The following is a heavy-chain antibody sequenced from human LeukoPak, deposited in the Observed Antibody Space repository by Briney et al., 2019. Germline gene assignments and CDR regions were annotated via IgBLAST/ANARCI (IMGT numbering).Heavy chain of an antibody. CDR2: IYYSGST. CDR1: GGSISSYY. J-gene: IGHJ4*02. Sequence: SETLSLTCTVSGGSISSYYWSWIRQPPGKGLEWIGYIYYSGSTNYNPSLKSRVTISVDTSKNQFSLKLSSVTAADTAVYYCARVNAVSWDYWGQGTLVTVSS. CDR3: ARVNAVSWDY. V-gene: IGHV4-59*01. D-gene: IGHD3-10*01.